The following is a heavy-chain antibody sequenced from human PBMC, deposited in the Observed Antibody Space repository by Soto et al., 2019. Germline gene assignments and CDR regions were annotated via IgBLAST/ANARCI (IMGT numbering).Heavy chain of an antibody. Sequence: SVKVSCKASGGTFSSYAISWVRQAPGQGLEWMGGIIPIFGTANYAQKFQGRVTITADESTSTAYMELSSLRSEDTAVYYCASSSRRDGYNQWGRDFDYWGQGTLVTVSS. CDR1: GGTFSSYA. D-gene: IGHD3-16*01. CDR2: IIPIFGTA. CDR3: ASSSRRDGYNQWGRDFDY. J-gene: IGHJ4*02. V-gene: IGHV1-69*13.